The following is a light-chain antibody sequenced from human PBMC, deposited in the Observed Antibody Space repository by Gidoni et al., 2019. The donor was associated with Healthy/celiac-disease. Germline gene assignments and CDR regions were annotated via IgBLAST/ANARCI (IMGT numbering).Light chain of an antibody. CDR1: PGISSY. CDR2: AAS. CDR3: QQYYSYPRT. Sequence: AIRMTQSPSSLSASTGDRVTITCRASPGISSYLAWYQQKPGKAPKLLIYAASTLQSGVPPRFSGSGSGTDFTLTISCLQSEDFATYYCQQYYSYPRTFGQGTKVEIK. V-gene: IGKV1-8*01. J-gene: IGKJ1*01.